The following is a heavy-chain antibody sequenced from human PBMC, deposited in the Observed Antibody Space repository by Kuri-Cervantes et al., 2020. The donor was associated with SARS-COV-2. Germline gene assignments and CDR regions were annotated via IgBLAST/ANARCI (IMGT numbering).Heavy chain of an antibody. D-gene: IGHD3-3*02. Sequence: ESLKISCAVYGGSLSGYYWSWIRQPPGKGLEWIGEINHSGSTYYNPSLKSRVTISVDTSKNQFSLKLSSVTAADTAVYYCAIFGVGYYFDYWGQGTLVTVSS. CDR1: GGSLSGYY. CDR2: INHSGST. J-gene: IGHJ4*02. CDR3: AIFGVGYYFDY. V-gene: IGHV4-34*01.